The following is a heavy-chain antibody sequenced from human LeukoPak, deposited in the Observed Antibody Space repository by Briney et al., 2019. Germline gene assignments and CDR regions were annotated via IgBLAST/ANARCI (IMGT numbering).Heavy chain of an antibody. CDR2: MYTSGST. Sequence: PSETQTLPCSVCSGFINRCYGLWPRRPAGKGLEWIGRMYTSGSTNYNPHLKGRVSMSVDTSKNQFSLNVTSVTAAVTAGYWFVRLCGSTVCVLGGRGTLVTVSS. CDR1: SGFINRCY. J-gene: IGHJ4*02. CDR3: VRLCGSTVCVL. D-gene: IGHD2-21*01. V-gene: IGHV4-4*07.